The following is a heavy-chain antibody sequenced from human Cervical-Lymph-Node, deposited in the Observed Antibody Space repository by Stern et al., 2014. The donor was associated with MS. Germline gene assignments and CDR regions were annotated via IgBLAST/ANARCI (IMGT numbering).Heavy chain of an antibody. CDR3: AKDLGRGVVVVPLYGLDV. D-gene: IGHD2-2*01. V-gene: IGHV3-23*04. CDR1: GFTFSTYA. J-gene: IGHJ6*02. CDR2: ISDSVVYT. Sequence: EVQLVESGGGLVQPGGSLRLSCAASGFTFSTYAISWVRQAPGKGLAWVSSISDSVVYTYDADSVKGRFTISRDNSKSMLYLEMQSLRAEDTAVYHCAKDLGRGVVVVPLYGLDVWGQGTTVTVSS.